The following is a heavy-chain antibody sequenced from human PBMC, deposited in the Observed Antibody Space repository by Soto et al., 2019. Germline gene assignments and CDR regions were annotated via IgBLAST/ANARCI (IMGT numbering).Heavy chain of an antibody. J-gene: IGHJ3*02. CDR1: GFTFSSYG. CDR3: ARDRYTEDAFDI. CDR2: IWYDGSNK. Sequence: QVQLVESGGGVVQPGRSLRLSCAASGFTFSSYGMHWVRQAPGKRLEWVAVIWYDGSNKNYADSVKGRLTISRDNSNNTLYLQMNSLRAEDTAVYYCARDRYTEDAFDIWCQETMVTVSS. V-gene: IGHV3-33*01. D-gene: IGHD1-26*01.